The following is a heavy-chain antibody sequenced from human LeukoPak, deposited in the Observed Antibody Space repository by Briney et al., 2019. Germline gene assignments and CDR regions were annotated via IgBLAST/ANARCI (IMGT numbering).Heavy chain of an antibody. Sequence: PSETLSLTCTVSGYSIDNRYCWGWIRQPPGKGLEWIGSISHSGSTYYTPSLKSRVTISLDTSKNQFSLKLTSVTATDTAVYYCARDAGRFDPWGQGTLVTVSS. CDR2: ISHSGST. V-gene: IGHV4-38-2*02. J-gene: IGHJ5*02. CDR1: GYSIDNRYC. CDR3: ARDAGRFDP.